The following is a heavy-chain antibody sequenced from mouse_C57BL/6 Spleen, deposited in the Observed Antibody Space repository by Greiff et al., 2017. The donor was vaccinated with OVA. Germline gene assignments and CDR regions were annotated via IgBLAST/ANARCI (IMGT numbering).Heavy chain of an antibody. CDR3: ARSTDSSGPDY. CDR1: GYTFTSYW. J-gene: IGHJ2*01. Sequence: VQLQQPGAELVKPGASVKLSCKASGYTFTSYWMQWVKQRPGQGLEWIGEIDPSDSYTNYNQKFKGKATLTVDTSSSTAYMQLSSLTSEDSAVYYCARSTDSSGPDYWGQGTTLTVSS. CDR2: IDPSDSYT. V-gene: IGHV1-50*01. D-gene: IGHD3-2*02.